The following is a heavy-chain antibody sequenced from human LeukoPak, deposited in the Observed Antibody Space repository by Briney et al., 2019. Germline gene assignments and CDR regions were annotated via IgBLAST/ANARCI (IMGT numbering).Heavy chain of an antibody. CDR3: AKDAFYSSSWYFDYYYGMDV. CDR1: GFTFSSYA. J-gene: IGHJ6*02. D-gene: IGHD6-13*01. Sequence: GGSLRLSCAASGFTFSSYAVSWVRQAPGKGLEWVSAISGSGGGTYYADSVKGRFTISRDNSKNTLYLQMNSLRAEDTAVYYCAKDAFYSSSWYFDYYYGMDVWGQGTTVTVSS. CDR2: ISGSGGGT. V-gene: IGHV3-23*01.